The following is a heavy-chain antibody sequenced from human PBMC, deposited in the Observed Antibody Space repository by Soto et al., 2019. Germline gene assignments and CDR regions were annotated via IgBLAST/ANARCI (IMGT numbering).Heavy chain of an antibody. CDR1: GYTFTNYD. Sequence: QVQLLQSGAEVKRPGASVKVSCRASGYTFTNYDVSWVRQAAGQGLEWMGWLSPATGKTKTTYLRQFRDRVSMTWDTSVATAYLEVLDLTSDDTAVYYCARGGTDHYDFWTDPRGDWLASWGQGTLVTVSS. V-gene: IGHV1-8*01. D-gene: IGHD3-3*01. CDR3: ARGGTDHYDFWTDPRGDWLAS. CDR2: LSPATGKTKT. J-gene: IGHJ5*01.